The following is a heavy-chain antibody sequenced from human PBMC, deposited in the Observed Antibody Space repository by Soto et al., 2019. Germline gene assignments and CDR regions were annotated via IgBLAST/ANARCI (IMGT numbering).Heavy chain of an antibody. CDR3: AKDPYYYDSGGYFYDYYYGMDV. D-gene: IGHD3-22*01. J-gene: IGHJ6*02. V-gene: IGHV3-30*18. Sequence: QVQLVESGGGVVQPGRSLRLSCAASGFSFSSYGMHWVRQAPGKGLEWVAVISYDGGNKYYADSVKGRFTISRDNSNSTQYLQMNSLRAEDTAVYYCAKDPYYYDSGGYFYDYYYGMDVWGQWTTVTVSS. CDR1: GFSFSSYG. CDR2: ISYDGGNK.